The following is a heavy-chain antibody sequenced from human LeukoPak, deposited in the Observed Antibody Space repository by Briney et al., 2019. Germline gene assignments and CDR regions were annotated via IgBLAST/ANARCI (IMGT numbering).Heavy chain of an antibody. D-gene: IGHD1-26*01. CDR1: GFTFSSYG. J-gene: IGHJ4*02. Sequence: GGSLRLSCAASGFTFSSYGMHWVRQAPGKGLEWVSSVSNSGSSTYYADTVKGRFIISRDNSKNTLYLEMNSLRAEDTAVYYCAKGIVGATRFDYWGQGTLVTVSS. V-gene: IGHV3-23*01. CDR2: VSNSGSST. CDR3: AKGIVGATRFDY.